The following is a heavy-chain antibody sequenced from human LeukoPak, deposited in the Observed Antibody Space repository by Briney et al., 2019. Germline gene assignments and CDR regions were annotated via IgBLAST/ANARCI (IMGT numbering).Heavy chain of an antibody. CDR2: ISSSSSYI. CDR1: GFTFSSYS. V-gene: IGHV3-21*01. CDR3: ARVRSPRLVDAFDI. Sequence: GGSLRLSCAAFGFTFSSYSMNWVRQAPGKGLEWVSSISSSSSYIYYADSVKGRFTISRDNAKISLYLQINSLRAEDTAVYYCARVRSPRLVDAFDIWGQGTMVTVSS. D-gene: IGHD3-10*01. J-gene: IGHJ3*02.